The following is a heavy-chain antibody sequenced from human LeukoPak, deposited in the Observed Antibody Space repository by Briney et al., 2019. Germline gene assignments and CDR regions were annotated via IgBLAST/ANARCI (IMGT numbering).Heavy chain of an antibody. D-gene: IGHD3-22*01. CDR3: ARDRDSMIVRPGIYFDY. CDR1: EYTFT. J-gene: IGHJ4*02. Sequence: GASVKVSCKASEYTFTMHWVRQAPGQGLEWMGWINPNSGGTNYAQKFQGRVTMTRDTSISTAYMELSRLRSDDTAVYYCARDRDSMIVRPGIYFDYWGQGTLVTVSS. CDR2: INPNSGGT. V-gene: IGHV1-2*02.